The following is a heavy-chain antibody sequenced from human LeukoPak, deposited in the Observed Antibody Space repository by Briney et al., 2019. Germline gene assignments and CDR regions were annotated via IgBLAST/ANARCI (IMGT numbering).Heavy chain of an antibody. D-gene: IGHD4-17*01. J-gene: IGHJ4*02. CDR1: GYTLTELS. V-gene: IGHV1-24*01. CDR3: ATDPDDYGDYEVAY. Sequence: GASVKVSCKVSGYTLTELSMHWVRQAPGKGLEWMGGFDPEDGETIYAQKFQGRVTMTEDTSTDTAYMELRSLRSEDTAVYYCATDPDDYGDYEVAYWGQGTLVTVSS. CDR2: FDPEDGET.